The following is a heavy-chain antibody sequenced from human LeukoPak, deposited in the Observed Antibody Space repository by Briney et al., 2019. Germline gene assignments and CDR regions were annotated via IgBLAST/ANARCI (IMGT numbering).Heavy chain of an antibody. Sequence: AASLQIPTNASAYSFTSYWIGWVRQMPGKGLEWMGIIYPGDSDTRYSPSFQGQVTISADKSISTSYLQWSSLKASDTAMYYCARLLGDYYFDYWSQGTLVTVSS. CDR2: IYPGDSDT. J-gene: IGHJ4*02. CDR1: AYSFTSYW. CDR3: ARLLGDYYFDY. V-gene: IGHV5-51*01.